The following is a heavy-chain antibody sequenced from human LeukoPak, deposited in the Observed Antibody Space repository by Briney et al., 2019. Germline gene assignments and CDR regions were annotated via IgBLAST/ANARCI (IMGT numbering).Heavy chain of an antibody. CDR1: GFTFSSYG. J-gene: IGHJ4*02. D-gene: IGHD3-22*01. CDR2: ISYDGSNK. Sequence: GGSLRLSCAASGFTFSSYGMHWVRQAPGKGLEWVAVISYDGSNKYYADSVKGRFTISRDNSKNTLYLQMNSLRAEDTAVYYCAKDRYYYDSSGYSVAYDYWGQGTLVTVSS. CDR3: AKDRYYYDSSGYSVAYDY. V-gene: IGHV3-30*18.